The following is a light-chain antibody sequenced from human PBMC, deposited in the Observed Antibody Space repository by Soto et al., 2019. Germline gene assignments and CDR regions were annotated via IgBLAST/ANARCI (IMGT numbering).Light chain of an antibody. J-gene: IGKJ1*01. CDR1: HTISSW. CDR2: KAF. Sequence: DIQMTQSPSTLSGSVGDRVTITCRASHTISSWLAWYQQKPGKAPKLLIYKAFTLKSGVPSRFSGSGSGTEFTFTISSLQPDDFATYYCQHYNSYSEAFGQGTKVELK. CDR3: QHYNSYSEA. V-gene: IGKV1-5*03.